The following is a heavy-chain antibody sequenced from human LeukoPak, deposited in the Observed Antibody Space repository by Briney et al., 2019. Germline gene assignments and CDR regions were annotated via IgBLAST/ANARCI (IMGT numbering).Heavy chain of an antibody. V-gene: IGHV3-33*06. J-gene: IGHJ6*03. CDR1: GFTFSSYG. Sequence: PGRSLRLSCAASGFTFSSYGMHWVRQAPGKGLEWVAVIWYDGSNKYYADSVKGRFTISRDNSKNTLYLQMNSLRAEDTAVYYCAKEMDYYYMDVWGKGTTVTVSS. CDR3: AKEMDYYYMDV. D-gene: IGHD2-8*01. CDR2: IWYDGSNK.